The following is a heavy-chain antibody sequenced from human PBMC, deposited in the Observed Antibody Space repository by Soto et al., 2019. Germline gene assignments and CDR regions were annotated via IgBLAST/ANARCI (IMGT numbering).Heavy chain of an antibody. CDR2: ISGSGGST. J-gene: IGHJ4*02. D-gene: IGHD3-3*01. CDR1: GFTFSSYA. CDR3: ANDLYDFWSGYYPNYYFDY. Sequence: PGGSLRLSCAASGFTFSSYAMSWVRQAPGKGLEWVSAISGSGGSTYYADSVKGRFTISRDNSKNTLYLQMNSLGAEDTAVYYCANDLYDFWSGYYPNYYFDYWGQGTLVTVSS. V-gene: IGHV3-23*01.